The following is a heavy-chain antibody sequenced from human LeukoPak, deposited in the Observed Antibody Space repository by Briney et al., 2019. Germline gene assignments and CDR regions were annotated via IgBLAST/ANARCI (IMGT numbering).Heavy chain of an antibody. J-gene: IGHJ3*02. Sequence: GGSLRLSCAASGFTFSSYEMNWVRQAPGKGLEWVSYISSSGSTIYYADSVKGRFTISRDNAKNSLYLQMNSLRAEDTAVYYCARDSRYSSGSVGAFDIWGQGTMVTVSS. CDR3: ARDSRYSSGSVGAFDI. CDR2: ISSSGSTI. D-gene: IGHD6-19*01. CDR1: GFTFSSYE. V-gene: IGHV3-48*03.